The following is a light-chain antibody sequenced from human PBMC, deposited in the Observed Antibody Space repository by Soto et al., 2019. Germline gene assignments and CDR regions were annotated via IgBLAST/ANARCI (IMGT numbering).Light chain of an antibody. CDR2: EVR. CDR3: SAYTARSTLV. V-gene: IGLV2-14*01. CDR1: MRDVGAYNL. Sequence: QSVLTQPASVSGSAGQSITISCSGTMRDVGAYNLVSWYQQHPGTAPKLIIYEVRNRPSGISSRFFGSRSGNTASLTISGLQPEDEGDYYCSAYTARSTLVFGGGTKLTVL. J-gene: IGLJ3*02.